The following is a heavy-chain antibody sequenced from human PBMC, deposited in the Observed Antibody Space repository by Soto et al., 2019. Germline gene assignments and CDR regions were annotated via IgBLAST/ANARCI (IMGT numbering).Heavy chain of an antibody. CDR3: ARWGGDGYASGEFDY. Sequence: QVQLQESGPGLVKPSQTLSLTCTVSGGSISSGDYYWSWIRQPPGKGLEWIGYIYYSGSTYYNPSLKSRVTISVDTSKNQFPLKLSSVTAADTAVYYCARWGGDGYASGEFDYWGQGTLVTVSS. D-gene: IGHD5-12*01. J-gene: IGHJ4*02. CDR2: IYYSGST. V-gene: IGHV4-30-4*01. CDR1: GGSISSGDYY.